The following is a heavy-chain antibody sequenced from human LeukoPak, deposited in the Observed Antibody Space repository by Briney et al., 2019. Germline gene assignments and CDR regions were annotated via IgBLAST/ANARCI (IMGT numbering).Heavy chain of an antibody. CDR2: IRGSGSRT. D-gene: IGHD3-3*01. CDR3: AKTRYYDFWSGYPRYFDY. CDR1: GFTFSNYA. V-gene: IGHV3-23*01. Sequence: GGSLRLSCAASGFTFSNYAMNWVRQAPGKGLEWVSGIRGSGSRTFYADSVKGRFTVSRDNSKNTLFLQMNSLRAEDTAVYYCAKTRYYDFWSGYPRYFDYWGQGTLVTVSS. J-gene: IGHJ4*02.